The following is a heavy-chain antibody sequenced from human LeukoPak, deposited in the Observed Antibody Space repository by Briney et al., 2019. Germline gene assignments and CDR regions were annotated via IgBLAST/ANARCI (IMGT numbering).Heavy chain of an antibody. V-gene: IGHV5-51*01. CDR3: ARGTSSYEFDY. D-gene: IGHD2-2*01. CDR1: GYSFTIYW. J-gene: IGHJ4*02. Sequence: PGESLKISCKASGYSFTIYWIGWVRQMPGKGLEWMGIIYPGDSDTRYSPSFQGQVTISADKSINTAYLRWSSLKASDTAMYYCARGTSSYEFDYWGQGTLVIVSS. CDR2: IYPGDSDT.